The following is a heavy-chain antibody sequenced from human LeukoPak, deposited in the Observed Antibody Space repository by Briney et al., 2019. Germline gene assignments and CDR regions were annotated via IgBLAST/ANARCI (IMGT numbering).Heavy chain of an antibody. D-gene: IGHD1-26*01. CDR3: ARQGSGSSYYYYTFPY. V-gene: IGHV4-39*01. Sequence: PSETLSLTCTVSGDSISSSSYYWVWLRQPPGKGLEWIATIHYTGSTYYNPSLKSRVTISVDTSKNQFSLKLSSVTAADTAMYYCARQGSGSSYYYYTFPYWGQGTLVTVSS. CDR1: GDSISSSSYY. J-gene: IGHJ4*02. CDR2: IHYTGST.